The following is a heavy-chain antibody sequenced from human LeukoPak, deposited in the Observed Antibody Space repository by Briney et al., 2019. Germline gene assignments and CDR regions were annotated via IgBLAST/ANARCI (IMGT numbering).Heavy chain of an antibody. V-gene: IGHV4-59*11. CDR3: ARAGYCSGVSCYSAVPGKY. CDR1: GGSISSHY. Sequence: SETLSLTCTVSGGSISSHYWSWIRQPPGKGLEWIGYISYSGSTNYNPSLKSRVTISIDTSKNQFSLRLSSVTAADTAVYYCARAGYCSGVSCYSAVPGKYWGQGALVTVSS. J-gene: IGHJ4*02. CDR2: ISYSGST. D-gene: IGHD2-15*01.